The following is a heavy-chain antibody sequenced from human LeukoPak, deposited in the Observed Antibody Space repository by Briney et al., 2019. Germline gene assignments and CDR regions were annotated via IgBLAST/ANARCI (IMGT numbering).Heavy chain of an antibody. J-gene: IGHJ6*04. CDR1: GLTVSSNY. CDR3: ARDMNYYGSGSYYRVHYYYGMDV. V-gene: IGHV3-30*04. D-gene: IGHD3-10*01. Sequence: GGSLRLSCAASGLTVSSNYMSWVRQAPGKGLEWVAVISYDGSNKYYADSVKGRFTISRDNSKNTLYLQMNSLRAEDTAVYYCARDMNYYGSGSYYRVHYYYGMDVWGKGTTVTVSS. CDR2: ISYDGSNK.